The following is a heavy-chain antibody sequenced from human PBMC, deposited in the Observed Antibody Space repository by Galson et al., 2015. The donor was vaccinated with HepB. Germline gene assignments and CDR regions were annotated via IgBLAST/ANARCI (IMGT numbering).Heavy chain of an antibody. CDR2: IYYRGST. J-gene: IGHJ4*02. CDR1: GRSISSSTYY. V-gene: IGHV4-39*07. Sequence: SEPLSLTCTVSGRSISSSTYYWGWIRQPPGKGLEWIGSIYYRGSTYYNPSLKSRVTISVDTSKNQFSLKLSSVTAADTALYYCARDPSSWPPRYYYFDYWGQGTLVTVSS. D-gene: IGHD6-13*01. CDR3: ARDPSSWPPRYYYFDY.